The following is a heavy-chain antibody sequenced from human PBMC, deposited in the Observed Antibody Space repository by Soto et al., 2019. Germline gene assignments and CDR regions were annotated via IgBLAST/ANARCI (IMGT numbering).Heavy chain of an antibody. CDR1: GDSISSYF. Sequence: PSETLSLTCSVSGDSISSYFRNWLRQPPGKGLEWIGYIYDDGTTDYNPSLKSRVTILLDMSKNQFSLKLSSVTAADTAVYYCVSSRSAIYGDALDVWSQGTMVTVSS. CDR3: VSSRSAIYGDALDV. CDR2: IYDDGTT. D-gene: IGHD2-2*01. V-gene: IGHV4-59*03. J-gene: IGHJ3*01.